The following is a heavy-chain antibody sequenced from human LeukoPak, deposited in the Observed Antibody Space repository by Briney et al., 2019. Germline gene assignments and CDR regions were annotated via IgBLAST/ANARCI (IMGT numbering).Heavy chain of an antibody. V-gene: IGHV3-64D*06. J-gene: IGHJ5*01. CDR1: GSTFSTYA. Sequence: GGSLRLSCSASGSTFSTYAMHWVRQAPGKGLEYVSAISSKGDSTFYADSVKGRFTISRDNSKNTLYLQMSSLRTEDTAVYYCVKASSDYYYDSWGQGTLVTVSS. CDR3: VKASSDYYYDS. D-gene: IGHD3-22*01. CDR2: ISSKGDST.